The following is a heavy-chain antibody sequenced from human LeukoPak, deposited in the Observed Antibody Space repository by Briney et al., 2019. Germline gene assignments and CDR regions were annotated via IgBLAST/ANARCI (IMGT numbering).Heavy chain of an antibody. D-gene: IGHD3-22*01. CDR3: ARQPMKFSYYYDSSGGPFDY. CDR2: IYYSGST. V-gene: IGHV4-59*08. Sequence: SETLSLTCTVSGGSISSYYWSWIRQPPGKGLEWIGYIYYSGSTNYNPSLKSRVTISVDTSKNQFSLKLSSVTAADTAVYYCARQPMKFSYYYDSSGGPFDYWGQGTLVTVSS. CDR1: GGSISSYY. J-gene: IGHJ4*02.